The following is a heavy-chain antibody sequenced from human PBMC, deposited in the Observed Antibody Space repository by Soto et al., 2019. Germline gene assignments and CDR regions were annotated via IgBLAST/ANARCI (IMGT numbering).Heavy chain of an antibody. CDR3: PYCSSTSCYYYYYMDV. Sequence: PSETLSLTCAVYGGSFSGYYWSWIRQPPGKGLEWIGEINHSGSTNYNPSLKSRVTISVDTSKNQFSLKLSSVTAADTAVYYCPYCSSTSCYYYYYMDVWGKGTTVTVS. J-gene: IGHJ6*03. CDR1: GGSFSGYY. V-gene: IGHV4-34*01. CDR2: INHSGST. D-gene: IGHD2-2*01.